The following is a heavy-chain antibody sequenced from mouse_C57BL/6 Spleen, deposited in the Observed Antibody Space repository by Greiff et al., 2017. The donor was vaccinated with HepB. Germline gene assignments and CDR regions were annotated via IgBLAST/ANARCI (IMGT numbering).Heavy chain of an antibody. CDR2: INPGSGGT. V-gene: IGHV1-54*01. CDR3: ATIYYGNYGNFDY. J-gene: IGHJ2*01. Sequence: VQLQQSGAELVRPGTSVKVSCKASGYAFTNYLIEWVKQRPGQGLEWIGVINPGSGGTNYNEKFKGKATLTADKSSSTAYMQLSSLTSEDSAVYFCATIYYGNYGNFDYWGQGTTLTVSS. D-gene: IGHD2-1*01. CDR1: GYAFTNYL.